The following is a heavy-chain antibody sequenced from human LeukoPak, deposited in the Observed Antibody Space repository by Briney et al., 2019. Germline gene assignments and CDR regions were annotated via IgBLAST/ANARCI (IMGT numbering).Heavy chain of an antibody. V-gene: IGHV3-33*01. CDR1: GFSFTSYG. Sequence: GRSLRLSCAASGFSFTSYGMHWVRQAPGKGLEWVAVIWYDGSNKYYADSVKGRFTISRDNSKNTLYLQMNSLRADDTAVYYCARDDGQACMDVWGQGTTVTVSS. CDR2: IWYDGSNK. CDR3: ARDDGQACMDV. J-gene: IGHJ6*02.